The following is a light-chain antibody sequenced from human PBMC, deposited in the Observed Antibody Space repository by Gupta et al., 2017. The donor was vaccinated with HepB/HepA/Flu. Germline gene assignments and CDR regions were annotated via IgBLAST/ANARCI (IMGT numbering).Light chain of an antibody. CDR1: QSVSSNY. CDR2: GAS. V-gene: IGKV3-20*01. Sequence: EIVLTQSPATLSLSPGERVTLSCRASQSVSSNYLTWYQQKRGQAPRLLIHGASTRATGIPDRFRGSGYGTEFTLTISGREPEDSAVYYCQQQITLPWTFGQGTXVEIK. J-gene: IGKJ1*01. CDR3: QQQITLPWT.